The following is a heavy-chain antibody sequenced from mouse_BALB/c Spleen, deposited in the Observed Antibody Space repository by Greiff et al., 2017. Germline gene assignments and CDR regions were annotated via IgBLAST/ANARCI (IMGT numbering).Heavy chain of an antibody. V-gene: IGHV1-54*01. J-gene: IGHJ3*01. Sequence: VQLHQSGAELVRPGTSVKVSCKASGYAFTNYLIEWVKQRPGQGLEWIGVINPGSGGTNYNEKFKDKATLTADKSSSTAYMQLSSLTSEDSAVYYCASEQLGLRGFAYWGQGTLVTVSA. CDR2: INPGSGGT. CDR1: GYAFTNYL. CDR3: ASEQLGLRGFAY. D-gene: IGHD3-1*01.